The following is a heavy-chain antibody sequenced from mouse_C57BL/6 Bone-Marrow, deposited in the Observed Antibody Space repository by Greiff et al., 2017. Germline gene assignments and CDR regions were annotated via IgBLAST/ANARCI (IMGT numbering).Heavy chain of an antibody. CDR3: ARQGEDNYPVDY. J-gene: IGHJ2*01. V-gene: IGHV5-12*01. D-gene: IGHD1-3*01. CDR2: ISNGGGST. Sequence: DVQLVESGGGLVQPGGSLKLSCAASGFTFSDYYMYWVRQTPEKRLEWVAYISNGGGSTYYPDTVKGRFTISRDNAKNTLYLQMSRLKSEDTAMYYCARQGEDNYPVDYWGQGTTLTVSS. CDR1: GFTFSDYY.